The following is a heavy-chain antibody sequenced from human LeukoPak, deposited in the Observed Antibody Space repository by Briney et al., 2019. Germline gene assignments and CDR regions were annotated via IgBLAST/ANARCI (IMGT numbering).Heavy chain of an antibody. V-gene: IGHV1-2*06. Sequence: ASVKVSCKASGYTFTDYYMHWVRQAPGQGLEWMGRINPNSGGTNYAQKFQGRVTMTRDTSISTAYMELSRLRSDDTAVYYCAGTLISSPILYWFDPWGQGTLVTVSS. D-gene: IGHD2-15*01. CDR3: AGTLISSPILYWFDP. J-gene: IGHJ5*02. CDR1: GYTFTDYY. CDR2: INPNSGGT.